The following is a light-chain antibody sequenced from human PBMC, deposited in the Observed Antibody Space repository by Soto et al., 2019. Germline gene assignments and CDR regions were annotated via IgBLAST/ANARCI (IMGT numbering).Light chain of an antibody. J-gene: IGKJ5*01. V-gene: IGKV3D-20*02. Sequence: EIVMTQSPATLSVSPGERATLSCRASQSVSSNLAWYQQKPGQAPRLLIYGASSRATGIPDRFSGSGSGTDFTLAISRLEPGDFAVYYCQQRSNWPPITFGQGTRLEIK. CDR3: QQRSNWPPIT. CDR2: GAS. CDR1: QSVSSN.